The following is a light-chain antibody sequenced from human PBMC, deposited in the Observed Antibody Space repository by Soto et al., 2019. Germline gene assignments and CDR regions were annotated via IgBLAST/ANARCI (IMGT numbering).Light chain of an antibody. CDR3: QQYGSSPLYT. J-gene: IGKJ2*01. CDR1: QSVNSNY. V-gene: IGKV3-20*01. Sequence: EIVLTQSPGTLSLSPGERATLSCRASQSVNSNYLAWYHQKPDQAPRLLIYGTSSRATGIPDRFSGSGSGTDFTLTISRLEPEDFAVYYCQQYGSSPLYTFGQGTKLEIK. CDR2: GTS.